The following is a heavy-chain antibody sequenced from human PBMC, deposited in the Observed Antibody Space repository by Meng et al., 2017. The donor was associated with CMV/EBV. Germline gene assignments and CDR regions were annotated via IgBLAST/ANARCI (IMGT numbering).Heavy chain of an antibody. D-gene: IGHD2-2*02. Sequence: ASVKVSCKASGYTFTGYYMHWVRQAPGQGLEWMGWINPNSGGTNYAQKLQGRVTMTTDTSTSTAYMELRSLRSDDTAVYYCARDGRGIWDCSSTSCYNPYYYYGMDVWGQGTTVTVSS. CDR1: GYTFTGYY. V-gene: IGHV1-2*02. CDR2: INPNSGGT. J-gene: IGHJ6*02. CDR3: ARDGRGIWDCSSTSCYNPYYYYGMDV.